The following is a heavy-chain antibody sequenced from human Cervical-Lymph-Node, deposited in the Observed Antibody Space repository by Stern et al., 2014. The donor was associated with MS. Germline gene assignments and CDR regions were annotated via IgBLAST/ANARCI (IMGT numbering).Heavy chain of an antibody. CDR1: GSTFSTSW. CDR3: TRFLQSGWSDLFDS. Sequence: EVQLVESGGGLVQPGGSQRLSCVASGSTFSTSWMSWVRQDPGKGLEWVANINRDGSVTFYLDSVKGRFTISRDNAKSSLYLEMNSVRAEDTAVYYCTRFLQSGWSDLFDSWGRGTLVTVSS. J-gene: IGHJ5*01. V-gene: IGHV3-7*01. CDR2: INRDGSVT. D-gene: IGHD6-19*01.